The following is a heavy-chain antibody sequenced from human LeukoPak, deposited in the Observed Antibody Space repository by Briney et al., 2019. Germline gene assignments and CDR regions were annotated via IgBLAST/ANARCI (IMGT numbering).Heavy chain of an antibody. CDR3: AKILGSGVWYGFDI. D-gene: IGHD2-21*01. Sequence: SETLSLTCSVSGGPIGGEYWSWIRQPPGKALEWIGYIYTTGRTNYNPSLKSRVTISVDTSKNQFSLKLNSVTAADTAVYYCAKILGSGVWYGFDIWGQGTMVTVSS. CDR1: GGPIGGEY. J-gene: IGHJ3*02. V-gene: IGHV4-4*09. CDR2: IYTTGRT.